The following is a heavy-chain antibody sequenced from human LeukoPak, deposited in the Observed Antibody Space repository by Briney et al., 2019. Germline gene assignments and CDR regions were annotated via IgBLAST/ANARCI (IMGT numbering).Heavy chain of an antibody. CDR3: ARGGYYYDSSGYDSPY. D-gene: IGHD3-22*01. J-gene: IGHJ4*02. CDR2: MNHRVST. CDR1: GGSFSGYY. Sequence: SETLSLTCAVYGGSFSGYYRGWVRHPPGEGLEWVGEMNHRVSTNYNPSLKSRVTISVDTTKNQFSLKLSSVTAADTAVYYCARGGYYYDSSGYDSPYWGQGTLVTVSS. V-gene: IGHV4-34*01.